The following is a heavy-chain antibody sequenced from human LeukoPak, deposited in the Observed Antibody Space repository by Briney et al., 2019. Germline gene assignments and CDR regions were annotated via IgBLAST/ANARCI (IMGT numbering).Heavy chain of an antibody. J-gene: IGHJ4*02. CDR1: RFTFDIYG. V-gene: IGHV3-48*04. Sequence: GGALRLSCAASRFTFDIYGMNWIRQAPGKGVECVSHISSGSSPKYYADSVRGRFTISRDNAKKSLYLQMNSLRVEDTAVYYCARGDDGAYWGQGTLVTVSS. D-gene: IGHD3-16*01. CDR2: ISSGSSPK. CDR3: ARGDDGAY.